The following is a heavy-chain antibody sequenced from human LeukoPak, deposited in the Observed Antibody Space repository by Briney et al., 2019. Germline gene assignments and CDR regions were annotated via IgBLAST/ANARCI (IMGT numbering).Heavy chain of an antibody. V-gene: IGHV4-30-2*01. CDR2: IYHSGST. D-gene: IGHD6-19*01. Sequence: SETLSLTCTVSGGSISSGGYYWSWIRQPPGKGLEWIGYIYHSGSTYYNPSLKSRVTISVDRSKNQFSLKLSSVTAADTAVYYCARRGKQWLAFYYFDYWGQGTLVTVSS. CDR1: GGSISSGGYY. CDR3: ARRGKQWLAFYYFDY. J-gene: IGHJ4*02.